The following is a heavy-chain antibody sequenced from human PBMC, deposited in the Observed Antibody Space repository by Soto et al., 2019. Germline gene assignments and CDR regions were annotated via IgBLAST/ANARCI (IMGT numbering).Heavy chain of an antibody. CDR1: GFTFSSYA. CDR3: ANLLSWELPYSGGMDV. D-gene: IGHD1-26*01. J-gene: IGHJ6*02. CDR2: ISGSGGST. V-gene: IGHV3-23*01. Sequence: GGSLRLSCAASGFTFSSYAMSWVRQAPGKGLEWVSAISGSGGSTYYADSVKGRFTISRDNSKNTLYLQMNSLRAEDTAVYYCANLLSWELPYSGGMDVWGQGTTVTVSS.